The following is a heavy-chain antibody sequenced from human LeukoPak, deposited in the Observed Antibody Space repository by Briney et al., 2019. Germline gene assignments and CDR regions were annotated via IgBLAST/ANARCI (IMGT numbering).Heavy chain of an antibody. CDR2: IIPIFGTA. D-gene: IGHD3-22*01. CDR1: GGTFSSYA. Sequence: ASVKVSCKASGGTFSSYAISWVRQAPGQGLEWMGGIIPIFGTANYAQKFQGRVTITADESTSTAYMELSSLRSEDTAVYYRAREANYDSSGYYSDYWGQGTLVTVSS. CDR3: AREANYDSSGYYSDY. V-gene: IGHV1-69*13. J-gene: IGHJ4*02.